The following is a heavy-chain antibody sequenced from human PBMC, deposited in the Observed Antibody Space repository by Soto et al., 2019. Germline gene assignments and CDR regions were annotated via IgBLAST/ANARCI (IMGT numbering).Heavy chain of an antibody. Sequence: GASVKVSCKDSGGTFSSYAISWVRQAPGQGLEWMGGIIPIFGTANYAQKFQGRVTITADESTSTAYMELSSLRSEDTAVYYCARDDPGSSCYVYYYGMAVWGQGTTVTVSS. V-gene: IGHV1-69*13. CDR3: ARDDPGSSCYVYYYGMAV. CDR1: GGTFSSYA. CDR2: IIPIFGTA. D-gene: IGHD6-13*01. J-gene: IGHJ6*02.